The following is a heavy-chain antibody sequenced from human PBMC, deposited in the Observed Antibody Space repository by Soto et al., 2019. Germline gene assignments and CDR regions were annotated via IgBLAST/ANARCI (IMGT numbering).Heavy chain of an antibody. J-gene: IGHJ4*02. CDR3: ASGGRRRQYYFDY. Sequence: GESLKISCQGSGYSFTSYWIGWVRQMPGKGLEWMGIIYPGDSDTRYSPSFQGQVTISADKSIGTAYLQWSSLKASDTAMYYCASGGRRRQYYFDYWGQGTLVTVSS. CDR1: GYSFTSYW. V-gene: IGHV5-51*01. D-gene: IGHD3-3*01. CDR2: IYPGDSDT.